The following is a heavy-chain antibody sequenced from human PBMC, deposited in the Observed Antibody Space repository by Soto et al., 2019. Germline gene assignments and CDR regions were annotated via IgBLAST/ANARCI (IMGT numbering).Heavy chain of an antibody. CDR3: ARALDTLATFXLDG. Sequence: ASVKVSCKASGYTFTRYAIHWVRQGPGQRLEWVGCINAGSGNTKYSQKFRGRVTITWDTSASTAYMDLSSLKSEDTAVYYCARALDTLATFXLDGWGQGTTVTVSS. CDR2: INAGSGNT. V-gene: IGHV1-3*01. J-gene: IGHJ6*02. D-gene: IGHD5-12*01. CDR1: GYTFTRYA.